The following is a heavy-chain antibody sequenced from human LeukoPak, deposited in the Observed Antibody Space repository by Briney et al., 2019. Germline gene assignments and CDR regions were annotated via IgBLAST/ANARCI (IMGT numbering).Heavy chain of an antibody. V-gene: IGHV1-8*01. D-gene: IGHD3-22*01. CDR1: GYTFTIYD. J-gene: IGHJ3*02. CDR3: ARGVRGYYDSSGYYFNDAFDI. CDR2: MNPNSGNT. Sequence: ASVKVSCKASGYTFTIYDINWVRQATGQGLEWMGWMNPNSGNTGYAQKFQGRVTITRNTSISTAYMELSSLRSEDTAVYYCARGVRGYYDSSGYYFNDAFDIWGQGTMVTVSS.